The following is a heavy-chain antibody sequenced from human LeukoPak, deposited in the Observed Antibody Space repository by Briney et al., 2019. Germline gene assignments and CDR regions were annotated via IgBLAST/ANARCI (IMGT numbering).Heavy chain of an antibody. CDR2: ISAYNGNT. Sequence: ASVKVSCKASGYTFTSYGISWVRQAPGQGLEWMGWISAYNGNTNYAQKLQGRVTITRNTSISTAYMELSSLRSEDTAVYYCARVKGEDYVWGSYRWFDYWGQGTLVTVSS. D-gene: IGHD3-16*02. V-gene: IGHV1-18*01. CDR1: GYTFTSYG. J-gene: IGHJ4*02. CDR3: ARVKGEDYVWGSYRWFDY.